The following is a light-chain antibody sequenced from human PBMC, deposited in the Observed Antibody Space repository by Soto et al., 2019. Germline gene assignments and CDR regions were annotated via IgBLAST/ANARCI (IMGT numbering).Light chain of an antibody. Sequence: EIVLTQSPGSLSLSPGERATLSCGASQSVSSSYLAWYQQKPGQAPRLLIYGASSRATGIPDRFSGSRSGPEFTLTINSLQSEDFAIDYCQQYNNWPTFGQGTKVDIK. CDR2: GAS. CDR3: QQYNNWPT. V-gene: IGKV3-20*01. CDR1: QSVSSSY. J-gene: IGKJ1*01.